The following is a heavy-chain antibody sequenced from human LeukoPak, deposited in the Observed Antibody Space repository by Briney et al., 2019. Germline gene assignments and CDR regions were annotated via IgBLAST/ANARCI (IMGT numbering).Heavy chain of an antibody. CDR2: IKQDGSEK. Sequence: GGSLRLSCAASGFTFSSYWMSWVRQAPGKGLEWVANIKQDGSEKYYVDSVKGRFTISRGNAKNSLYLQVNSLRAEDTAVYYCARDKRAVGRDGYNWDYYYYMDVWGKGTTVTVSS. J-gene: IGHJ6*03. V-gene: IGHV3-7*01. CDR3: ARDKRAVGRDGYNWDYYYYMDV. CDR1: GFTFSSYW. D-gene: IGHD5-24*01.